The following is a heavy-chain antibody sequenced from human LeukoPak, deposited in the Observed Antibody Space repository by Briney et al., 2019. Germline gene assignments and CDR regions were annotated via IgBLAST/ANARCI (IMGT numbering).Heavy chain of an antibody. CDR3: ATGRAMVDAFDI. D-gene: IGHD5-18*01. CDR1: GFTFCSYA. CDR2: IRYDGSKT. Sequence: GGSPRLSCAASGFTFCSYAMHWVRQAPGRGLEWVAFIRYDGSKTHYGDSVKGRFTISRDNSKNTLYLQMGSLRAEDMAVYYCATGRAMVDAFDIWGQGTMVTVSS. J-gene: IGHJ3*02. V-gene: IGHV3-30*02.